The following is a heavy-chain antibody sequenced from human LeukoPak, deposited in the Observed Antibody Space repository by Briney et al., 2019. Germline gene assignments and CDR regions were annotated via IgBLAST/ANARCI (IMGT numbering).Heavy chain of an antibody. CDR3: ARESMTTVTTGYFHD. J-gene: IGHJ4*02. V-gene: IGHV3-53*01. CDR1: GFTVSSNY. D-gene: IGHD4-17*01. CDR2: IYSGGST. Sequence: GGSLRLSCAASGFTVSSNYMSWVRQAPGKGLGWVSVIYSGGSTFYADSVKGRFTISRDNSKDTLYLQMNSLRAEDTAVYYCARESMTTVTTGYFHDWGQGTLVTVSS.